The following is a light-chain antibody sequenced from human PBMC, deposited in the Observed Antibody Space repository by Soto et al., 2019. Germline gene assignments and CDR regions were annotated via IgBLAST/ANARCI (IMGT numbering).Light chain of an antibody. Sequence: QSALTQPPSASGSPGQSVTISCTGTSSDVGAYNYVSWYQQHPGKAPKLMIYDVTKRPSGVPDRFSGSKSGNTASLTVSGLQPEDEADYYCISYAGSSIWVFGGGTKVTVL. J-gene: IGLJ3*02. CDR1: SSDVGAYNY. V-gene: IGLV2-8*01. CDR3: ISYAGSSIWV. CDR2: DVT.